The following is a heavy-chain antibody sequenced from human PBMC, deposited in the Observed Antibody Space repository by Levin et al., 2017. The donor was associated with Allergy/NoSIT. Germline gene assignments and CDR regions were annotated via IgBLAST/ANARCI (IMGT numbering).Heavy chain of an antibody. D-gene: IGHD7-27*01. V-gene: IGHV4-59*01. CDR1: GGSISGYY. CDR2: ISYSGST. Sequence: SETLSLTCTVSGGSISGYYWSWIRQPPGKGLEWIGYISYSGSTKYNPSLKSRVTISVDTSKNQFSLKLSSVTAADTAVYYCARDRTITTTGETYDYGMDVWGQGTTVTVSS. CDR3: ARDRTITTTGETYDYGMDV. J-gene: IGHJ6*02.